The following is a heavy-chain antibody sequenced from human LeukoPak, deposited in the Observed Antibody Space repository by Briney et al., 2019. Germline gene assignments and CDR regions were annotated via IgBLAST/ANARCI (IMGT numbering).Heavy chain of an antibody. Sequence: VASVKVSCKASGYTFTKYYMNWVRQAPGQGLEWMGIMHPTGDSTNYAQKFQGRVTLTRDTSTGTFYMELSSLTSEDTAVYYCARHDFDLPMIYSFFVHWGQGTLVTVS. CDR3: ARHDFDLPMIYSFFVH. D-gene: IGHD3-3*01. CDR1: GYTFTKYY. J-gene: IGHJ5*02. V-gene: IGHV1-46*01. CDR2: MHPTGDST.